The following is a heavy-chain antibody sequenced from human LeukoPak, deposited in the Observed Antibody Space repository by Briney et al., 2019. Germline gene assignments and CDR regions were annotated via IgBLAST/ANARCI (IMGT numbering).Heavy chain of an antibody. V-gene: IGHV5-51*01. J-gene: IGHJ4*02. CDR3: VRHGLGSSWFGFDY. CDR1: GYTFTTYW. Sequence: GESLKISCKGSGYTFTTYWIGWVRQLPGKGLEWMGILYPGDSDPRYSPSFQGQVTISADKSISTAYLQWSSLKASDSAMYYCVRHGLGSSWFGFDYWGQGTLVTVSS. CDR2: LYPGDSDP. D-gene: IGHD6-13*01.